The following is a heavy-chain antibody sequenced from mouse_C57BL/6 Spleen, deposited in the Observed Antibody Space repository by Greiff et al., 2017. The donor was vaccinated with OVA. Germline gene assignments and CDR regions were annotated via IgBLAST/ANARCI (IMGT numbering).Heavy chain of an antibody. D-gene: IGHD4-1*01. J-gene: IGHJ2*01. CDR2: IRLKSDNYAT. CDR1: GFTFSNYW. V-gene: IGHV6-3*01. Sequence: EVKLMESGGGLVQPGGSMKLSCVASGFTFSNYWMNWVRQSPEKGLEWVAQIRLKSDNYATHYAESVKGRFTISRDDSKSSVYLQMNNLRAEDTGIYYCTRATGTGDYWGQGTTLTVSS. CDR3: TRATGTGDY.